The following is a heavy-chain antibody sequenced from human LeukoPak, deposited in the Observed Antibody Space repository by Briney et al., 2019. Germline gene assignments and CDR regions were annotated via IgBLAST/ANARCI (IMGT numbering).Heavy chain of an antibody. V-gene: IGHV3-15*01. D-gene: IGHD2-15*01. CDR3: TADLPGGYSDYFDY. Sequence: GGSLRLSCAVSGFSFTSAWMSWVRQAPGKGLEWVGRIKSKGAGGTTDYAAPVKGRFSISRDDSRNTLYLQMNSLKSEDTAVYFCTADLPGGYSDYFDYRGQGTLVTVSS. J-gene: IGHJ4*02. CDR2: IKSKGAGGTT. CDR1: GFSFTSAW.